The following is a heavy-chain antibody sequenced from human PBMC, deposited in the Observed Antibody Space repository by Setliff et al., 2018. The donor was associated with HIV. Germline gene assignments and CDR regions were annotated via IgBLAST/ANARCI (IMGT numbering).Heavy chain of an antibody. J-gene: IGHJ4*02. D-gene: IGHD5-12*01. CDR3: ASEGVASIY. CDR2: ISYDGSNK. V-gene: IGHV3-30*04. CDR1: GFTFSTFA. Sequence: GGSLRLSCAASGFTFSTFAMHWVRQAPGKGLEWVAFISYDGSNKYNADSVKGRFTISRDNNKNSLYLQMTSLKTEDTAFYYCASEGVASIYWGQGTLVTVSS.